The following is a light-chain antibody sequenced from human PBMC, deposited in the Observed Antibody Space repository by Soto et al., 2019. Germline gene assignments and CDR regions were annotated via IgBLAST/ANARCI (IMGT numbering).Light chain of an antibody. J-gene: IGKJ4*01. CDR3: QQYDNPLT. Sequence: DIQMTQSPSSLSASVGDRVTTTCQSSQDIINYLNWYQQKPGKAPKLLIYDASNLETGVPSRFSGSGSGTDFTFTISSLQPEDIATYYCQQYDNPLTFGGGTKVEIK. CDR2: DAS. CDR1: QDIINY. V-gene: IGKV1-33*01.